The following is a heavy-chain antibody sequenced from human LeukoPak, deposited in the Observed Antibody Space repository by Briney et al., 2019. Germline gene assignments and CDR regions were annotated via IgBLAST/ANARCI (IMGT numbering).Heavy chain of an antibody. J-gene: IGHJ3*02. D-gene: IGHD3-10*01. V-gene: IGHV3-21*01. CDR1: GFTFSSYS. Sequence: GGSLRLSCAASGFTFSSYSMNWVRQAPGKGLEWVSSISSSSSYIYYADSVKGRFTISRDNAKNSLYLQMNSLRAEDTAVYYCARPSFYGSGTQIAFDIWGQGTMVTVSS. CDR3: ARPSFYGSGTQIAFDI. CDR2: ISSSSSYI.